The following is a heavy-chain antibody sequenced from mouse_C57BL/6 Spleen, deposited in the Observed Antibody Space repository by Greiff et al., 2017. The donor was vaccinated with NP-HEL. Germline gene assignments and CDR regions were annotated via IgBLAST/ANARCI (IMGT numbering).Heavy chain of an antibody. J-gene: IGHJ4*01. V-gene: IGHV1-15*01. CDR1: GYTFTDYE. D-gene: IGHD2-4*01. CDR2: IDPETGGT. CDR3: TRGRLRPSYYAMDY. Sequence: QVQLQQSGAELVRPGASVTLSCKASGYTFTDYEMHWVKQTPVHGLEWIGAIDPETGGTAYNQKFKGKAILTADKSSSTAYMELRSLTSEDSAVYYCTRGRLRPSYYAMDYWGQGTSVTVSS.